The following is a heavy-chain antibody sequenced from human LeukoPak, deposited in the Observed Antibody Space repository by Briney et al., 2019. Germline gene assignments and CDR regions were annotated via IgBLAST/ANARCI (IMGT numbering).Heavy chain of an antibody. CDR3: ARITGYYYDSSGYPPAGY. Sequence: ASVKVSCKASGYTFTGYYMHWVRQAPGQGLEWMAIINPTSGSTSYAQKFQGRVTMTRDMSRSTVYMELSSLRSEDTAMYYCARITGYYYDSSGYPPAGYWGQGTLVTVSS. J-gene: IGHJ4*02. CDR1: GYTFTGYY. V-gene: IGHV1-46*01. CDR2: INPTSGST. D-gene: IGHD3-22*01.